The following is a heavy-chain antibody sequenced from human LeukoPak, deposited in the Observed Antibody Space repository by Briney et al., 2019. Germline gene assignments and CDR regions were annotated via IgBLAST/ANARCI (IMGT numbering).Heavy chain of an antibody. Sequence: GGSLRLSCAVSGFTFSSYGIHWVRQAPGKGLEWVAVISYDGSNKYYADSVKGRFTISRDNSKNTLYLQMNSLRAEDTAVYYCAKESLLWLGEQYGMDVWGQGTTVTVSS. V-gene: IGHV3-30*18. CDR1: GFTFSSYG. CDR2: ISYDGSNK. J-gene: IGHJ6*02. D-gene: IGHD3-10*01. CDR3: AKESLLWLGEQYGMDV.